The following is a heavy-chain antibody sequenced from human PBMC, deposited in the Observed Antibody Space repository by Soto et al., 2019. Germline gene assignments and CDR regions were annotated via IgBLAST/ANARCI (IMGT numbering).Heavy chain of an antibody. Sequence: QVQLVQSGAEVKPPGASVKVSCKASGYTFTGHYMHWVRQVSGRRLEFLGWLKPDNGGTYYAPKFQGRFTFTRDTSNTTAYMEMSGLHSDDTAVYFCARDLCPLGSGSPCPTFGMDLWGQGTTVAVSS. D-gene: IGHD3-10*01. CDR2: LKPDNGGT. CDR3: ARDLCPLGSGSPCPTFGMDL. V-gene: IGHV1-2*02. J-gene: IGHJ6*02. CDR1: GYTFTGHY.